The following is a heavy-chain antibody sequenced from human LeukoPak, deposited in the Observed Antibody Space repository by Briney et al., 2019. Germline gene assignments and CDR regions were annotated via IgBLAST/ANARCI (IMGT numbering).Heavy chain of an antibody. V-gene: IGHV3-30-3*01. CDR3: ATGSPAFDY. D-gene: IGHD1-26*01. J-gene: IGHJ4*02. CDR1: GFTFSSYA. Sequence: QTGGSLRLSCAASGFTFSSYAMYWVRQAPGKGLEWVAVISYDGGNEDYADSVKGRFTISRDNSKNTLYLQMNSLRAEDTAVYYCATGSPAFDYWGQGTLVTVSS. CDR2: ISYDGGNE.